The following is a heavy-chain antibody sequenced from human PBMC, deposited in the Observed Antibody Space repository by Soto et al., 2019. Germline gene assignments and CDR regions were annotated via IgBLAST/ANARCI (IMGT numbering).Heavy chain of an antibody. V-gene: IGHV5-51*07. J-gene: IGHJ6*02. CDR3: ARLYTTGRSYYYYYVMDF. Sequence: SLKISEKRSGYKYTRSWFCSEHQMTGKGLELMGIIYPGDSDTRYSPSFQGQVTISADKSISTAYLQWSSLKASDTAMYYCARLYTTGRSYYYYYVMDFLGQGTTVTV. CDR2: IYPGDSDT. D-gene: IGHD1-1*01. CDR1: GYKYTRSW.